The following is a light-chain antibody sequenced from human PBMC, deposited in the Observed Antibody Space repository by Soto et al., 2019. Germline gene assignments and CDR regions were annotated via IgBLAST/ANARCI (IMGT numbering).Light chain of an antibody. CDR2: DVS. J-gene: IGLJ2*01. V-gene: IGLV2-11*01. CDR3: CSLAGGNIFRV. CDR1: SSDVGGYNY. Sequence: QSALTQPRSVSGSPGQSVTISCTGTSSDVGGYNYVSWYQHHPGKAPKFIIFDVSSRPSGVPDRFSGSKSGNTTYLTISGLQAEDDADYYCCSLAGGNIFRVFGGGTKLTVL.